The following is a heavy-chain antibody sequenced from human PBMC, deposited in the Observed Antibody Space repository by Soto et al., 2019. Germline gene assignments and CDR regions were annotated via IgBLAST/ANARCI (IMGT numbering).Heavy chain of an antibody. V-gene: IGHV1-2*02. CDR3: AKTASATSCYNCYYYGLDY. CDR1: GYTFSGYY. CDR2: INPSSGAT. J-gene: IGHJ4*02. Sequence: ASVKVSCKTSGYTFSGYYIHWVRQAPGQGLEWMGWINPSSGATNYVQKFQGRVTMTRDTSISTAYMELSGLRSDDTAMYYCAKTASATSCYNCYYYGLDYWGQGTLVTVSS. D-gene: IGHD2-2*02.